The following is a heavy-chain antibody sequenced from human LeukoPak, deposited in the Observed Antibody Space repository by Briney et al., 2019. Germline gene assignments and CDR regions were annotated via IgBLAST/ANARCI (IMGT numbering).Heavy chain of an antibody. D-gene: IGHD3-10*01. Sequence: ETLSLTCTVSGGSISSYYWSWVRQAPGKGLEWVSVIYSGGSTYYADSVKGRFTISRDNSKNTLYLQMNSLRAEDTAVYYCARVARRFGELSLAYFDYWGQGTLVTVSS. V-gene: IGHV3-53*01. CDR2: IYSGGST. CDR3: ARVARRFGELSLAYFDY. CDR1: GGSISSYY. J-gene: IGHJ4*02.